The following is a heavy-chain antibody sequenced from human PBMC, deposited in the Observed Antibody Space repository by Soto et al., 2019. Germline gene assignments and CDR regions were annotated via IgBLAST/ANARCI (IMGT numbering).Heavy chain of an antibody. CDR2: INPSGGST. CDR1: GYTFTSYY. CDR3: ARDRRPYGDYSAFDY. V-gene: IGHV1-46*03. J-gene: IGHJ4*02. Sequence: ASVKVSCKASGYTFTSYYMHWVRQAPGQGLEWMGIINPSGGSTSYAQKFQGRVTMTRDTSTSTVYMELSSLRSEDTAVYYCARDRRPYGDYSAFDYWGQGTLVTVSS. D-gene: IGHD4-17*01.